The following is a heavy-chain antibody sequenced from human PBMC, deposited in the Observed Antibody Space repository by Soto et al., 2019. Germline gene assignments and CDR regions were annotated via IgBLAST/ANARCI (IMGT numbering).Heavy chain of an antibody. CDR3: ARHNCSGGSCYSYLGAFDI. Sequence: PGGSLRLSCAASGFTFSSYGMHWVRQAPGKGLEWVAVIWYDGSNKYYADSVKGRFTISRDNSKNTLYLQMNSLRAEDTAVYYCARHNCSGGSCYSYLGAFDIWGQGTMVTVSS. D-gene: IGHD2-15*01. CDR1: GFTFSSYG. CDR2: IWYDGSNK. J-gene: IGHJ3*02. V-gene: IGHV3-33*01.